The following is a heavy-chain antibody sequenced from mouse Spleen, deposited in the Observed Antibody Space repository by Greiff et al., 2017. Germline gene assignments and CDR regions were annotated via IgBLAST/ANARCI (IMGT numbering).Heavy chain of an antibody. J-gene: IGHJ3*01. V-gene: IGHV2-6-1*01. Sequence: VKLMESGPGLVAPSQSLSITCTVSGFSLTSYGVHWVRQPPGKGLEWLVVIWSDGSTTYNSALKSRLSISKDNSKSQVFLKMNSLQTDDTAMYYCARQDYDGYSAWFAYWGQGTLVTVSA. CDR1: GFSLTSYG. CDR2: IWSDGST. CDR3: ARQDYDGYSAWFAY. D-gene: IGHD2-3*01.